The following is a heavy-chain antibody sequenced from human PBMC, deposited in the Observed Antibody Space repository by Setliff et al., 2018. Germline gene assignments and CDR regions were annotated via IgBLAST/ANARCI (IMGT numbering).Heavy chain of an antibody. D-gene: IGHD1-26*01. CDR2: TIPIFGTT. CDR1: GGTFSDYG. J-gene: IGHJ4*02. V-gene: IGHV1-69*05. CDR3: ARERFGRTGGSYGAYYFDY. Sequence: SVKVSCKASGGTFSDYGISWVRQAPGQGLEWMGGTIPIFGTTDYAQKFQGRVTIITDESTSTAFMQLSSLRSEDTAVYYCARERFGRTGGSYGAYYFDYWGQGTLVTVSS.